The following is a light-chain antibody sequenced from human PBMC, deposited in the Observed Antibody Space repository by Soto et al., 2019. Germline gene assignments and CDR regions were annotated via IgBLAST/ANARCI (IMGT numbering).Light chain of an antibody. V-gene: IGKV3-15*01. CDR3: QQHKIWPLT. J-gene: IGKJ4*01. CDR2: GAS. CDR1: QSVNNN. Sequence: EIVMTQSPDTLSVSPGERAILSCRASQSVNNNLAWYQQRPGHAPRLLIYGASTRATGIPARFSGSGSGTEFILTISSLQSEDFAVYYCQQHKIWPLTFGGGTKVDIK.